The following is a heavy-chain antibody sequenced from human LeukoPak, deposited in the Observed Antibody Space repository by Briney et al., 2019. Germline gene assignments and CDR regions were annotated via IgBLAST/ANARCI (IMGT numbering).Heavy chain of an antibody. J-gene: IGHJ6*02. CDR1: GGSISSYY. CDR3: ARDLERTIYYYYGTDV. V-gene: IGHV4-4*07. CDR2: IYTSGST. Sequence: SETLSLTCTVSGGSISSYYWSWIRQPAGKGLEWIGRIYTSGSTNYNPSLKSRVTMSVDTSKNQFSLKLSSVTAADTAVYYCARDLERTIYYYYGTDVWGQGTTVTVSS. D-gene: IGHD1-1*01.